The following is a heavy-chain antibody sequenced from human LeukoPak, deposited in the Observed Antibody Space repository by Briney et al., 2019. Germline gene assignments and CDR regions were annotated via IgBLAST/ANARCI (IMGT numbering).Heavy chain of an antibody. V-gene: IGHV4-39*07. J-gene: IGHJ6*03. CDR3: ATNGYYCMDV. Sequence: PSETLSLTCTVSGGSISSSSYCWGWIRQPPGKGLEWIGSIHYSGSTNYNPSLKSRVTISVDTSKNQFSLKLSSLTAADTAVYYCATNGYYCMDVWGKGTTVTVSS. D-gene: IGHD2-8*01. CDR2: IHYSGST. CDR1: GGSISSSSYC.